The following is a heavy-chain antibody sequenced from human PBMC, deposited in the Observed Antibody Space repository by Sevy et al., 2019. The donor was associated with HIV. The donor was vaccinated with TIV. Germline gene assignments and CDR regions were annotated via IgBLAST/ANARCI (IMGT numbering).Heavy chain of an antibody. J-gene: IGHJ6*03. V-gene: IGHV3-48*02. CDR3: AGEATGTTREVLYYYYMDV. Sequence: GGSLRLSCAASGFTFSSYSMNWVRQAPGKGLEWVSYISSSSSNIYYADSVKGRFTISRDNAKNSLYLQMNSLRDEDTAVYYCAGEATGTTREVLYYYYMDVWGKGTTVTVSS. D-gene: IGHD1-1*01. CDR1: GFTFSSYS. CDR2: ISSSSSNI.